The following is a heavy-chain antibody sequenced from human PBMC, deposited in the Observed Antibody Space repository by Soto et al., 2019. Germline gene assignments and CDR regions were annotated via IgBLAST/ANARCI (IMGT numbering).Heavy chain of an antibody. CDR2: IKQDGSEK. CDR1: GFTFSSYW. D-gene: IGHD2-2*01. V-gene: IGHV3-7*01. Sequence: GGSLRLACAASGFTFSSYWMSWVRQAPGKGLEWVANIKQDGSEKYYVDSVKGRFTISRDNAKNSLYLQMNSLRAEDTAVYYCARSSYRYQLLSRNYMDVWGQGTTVTVSS. J-gene: IGHJ6*02. CDR3: ARSSYRYQLLSRNYMDV.